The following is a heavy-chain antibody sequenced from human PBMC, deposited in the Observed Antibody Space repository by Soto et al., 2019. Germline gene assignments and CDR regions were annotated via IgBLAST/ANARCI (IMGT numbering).Heavy chain of an antibody. CDR3: ASACSSTRCHYYYYGMDV. CDR1: GGTFSSYA. CDR2: IIPIFGTA. J-gene: IGHJ6*02. V-gene: IGHV1-69*13. Sequence: SVKVSCKASGGTFSSYAISWVRQAPGQGLEWMGGIIPIFGTANYAQKFQGRVTITADESTSTAYMELSSLRSEDTAVYYCASACSSTRCHYYYYGMDVWGQGTTVTVSS. D-gene: IGHD2-2*01.